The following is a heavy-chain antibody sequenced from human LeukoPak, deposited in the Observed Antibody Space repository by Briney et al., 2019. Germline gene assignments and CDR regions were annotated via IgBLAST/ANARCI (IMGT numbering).Heavy chain of an antibody. CDR1: GFIFRNYA. J-gene: IGHJ4*02. D-gene: IGHD6-19*01. V-gene: IGHV3-23*01. CDR2: MDGGGGDR. Sequence: QSGGSLRLSCAASGFIFRNYAMGWVRQAPGKGLEWVSAMDGGGGDRFYADSVKGRFTISRDNSKNTLYLQMSSLRVEDTAVYYCGKAEAGTYYFDYWGQGTLVTVSS. CDR3: GKAEAGTYYFDY.